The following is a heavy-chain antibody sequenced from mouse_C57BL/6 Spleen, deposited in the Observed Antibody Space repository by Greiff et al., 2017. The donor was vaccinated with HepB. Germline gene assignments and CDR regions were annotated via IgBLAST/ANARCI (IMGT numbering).Heavy chain of an antibody. CDR3: ARDNYYGSSDWYFDV. CDR2: ISDGGSYT. Sequence: EVKLEESGGGLVKPGGSLKLSCAASGFTFSSYAMSWVRQTPEKRLEWVATISDGGSYTYYPDNVKGRFTISRDNAKNNLYLQMSHLKSEDTAMYYCARDNYYGSSDWYFDVWGTGTTVTVSS. V-gene: IGHV5-4*01. CDR1: GFTFSSYA. D-gene: IGHD1-1*01. J-gene: IGHJ1*03.